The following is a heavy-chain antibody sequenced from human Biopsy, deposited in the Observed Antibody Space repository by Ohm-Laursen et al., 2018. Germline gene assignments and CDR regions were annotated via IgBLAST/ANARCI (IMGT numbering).Heavy chain of an antibody. V-gene: IGHV1-2*02. Sequence: ASVKVSCKASEYTVTDYYVHWVRQAPGQGFEWMGWINPKSGVANHAQNFQGRVSMTRDTSISTVYLELSGLRSDDTAVYHCARDMTVTARPYYYSGVDVWGPGTRVTVSS. CDR3: ARDMTVTARPYYYSGVDV. D-gene: IGHD4-17*01. CDR1: EYTVTDYY. J-gene: IGHJ6*02. CDR2: INPKSGVA.